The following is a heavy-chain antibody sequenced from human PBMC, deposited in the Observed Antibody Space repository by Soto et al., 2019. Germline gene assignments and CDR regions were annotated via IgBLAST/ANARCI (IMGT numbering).Heavy chain of an antibody. CDR3: AREPPRQWLVPFDI. J-gene: IGHJ3*02. V-gene: IGHV3-66*01. CDR1: GFTVSSNY. CDR2: IYSGGST. Sequence: EVQLVESGGGLVQPGGSLRLSCAASGFTVSSNYMSWVRQAPGKGLEWVSVIYSGGSTYYADSVKGRFTISRDNSKNTLYLQMNSLRAEDTAVYYCAREPPRQWLVPFDIWGQGTMVTVSS. D-gene: IGHD6-19*01.